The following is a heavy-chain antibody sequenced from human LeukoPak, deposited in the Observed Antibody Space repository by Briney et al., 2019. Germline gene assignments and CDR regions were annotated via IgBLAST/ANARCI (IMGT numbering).Heavy chain of an antibody. CDR2: IWWNSGSI. Sequence: GGSLRLSCAASGFTFYDYAMLWVRHAPGRGLEWVSGIWWNSGSIGYADSVKGRFTISRDNAKNSLYLQMNSLRAEDTALYYCAKDMDPYYYGSGSYYTGSDYWGQGTLVTVS. CDR3: AKDMDPYYYGSGSYYTGSDY. V-gene: IGHV3-9*01. J-gene: IGHJ4*02. D-gene: IGHD3-10*01. CDR1: GFTFYDYA.